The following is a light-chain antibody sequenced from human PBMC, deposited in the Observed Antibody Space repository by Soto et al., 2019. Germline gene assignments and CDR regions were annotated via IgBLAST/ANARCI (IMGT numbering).Light chain of an antibody. CDR2: KAS. V-gene: IGKV1-5*03. CDR1: QSVSSW. J-gene: IGKJ2*01. Sequence: DIQMTQSPSTLSASVGDRVTITCRASQSVSSWLAWYQQKPGKAPKLLIFKASRLETGVPSRFSGSGSGTEFTLTISSLQPDDFATYYCQQYRSSLPGGSFGQGTRLEIK. CDR3: QQYRSSLPGGS.